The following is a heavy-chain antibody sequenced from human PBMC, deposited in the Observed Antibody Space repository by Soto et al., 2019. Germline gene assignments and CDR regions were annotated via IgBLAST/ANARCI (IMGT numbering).Heavy chain of an antibody. Sequence: SVKVSCKASGGTFSSYAISWVRQAPGQGLEWMGGIIPIFGTANYAQKFQGRVTITADESTSTAYMELSSLRSEDTAVYYCARDRLVFDSSGYTSRIYYYYGMDVWGQANTVTVSS. CDR2: IIPIFGTA. D-gene: IGHD3-22*01. CDR3: ARDRLVFDSSGYTSRIYYYYGMDV. J-gene: IGHJ6*02. V-gene: IGHV1-69*13. CDR1: GGTFSSYA.